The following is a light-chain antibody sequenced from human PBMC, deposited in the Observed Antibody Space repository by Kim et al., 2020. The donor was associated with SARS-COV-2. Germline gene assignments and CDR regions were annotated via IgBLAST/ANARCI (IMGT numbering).Light chain of an antibody. V-gene: IGLV4-69*01. CDR1: SGHSSYA. J-gene: IGLJ3*02. CDR3: QTWGTGIQV. Sequence: QLVLTQSPSASASLGASVKLTGTLSSGHSSYAIAWHQQQPEKGPRYLMKLNSDGSHSKGDGIPDRFSGSSSGAERYLTISSLQSEDEADYYCQTWGTGIQVFGGGTQLTVL. CDR2: LNSDGSH.